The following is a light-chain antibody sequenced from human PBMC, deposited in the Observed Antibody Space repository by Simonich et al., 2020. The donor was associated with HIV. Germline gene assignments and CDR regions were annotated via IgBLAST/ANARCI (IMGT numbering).Light chain of an antibody. CDR3: MQALQTPYT. CDR2: LGS. V-gene: IGKV2-28*01. Sequence: DIVMTQSPLSLPVTPDEPASISCRSSQSLLHSNGYNYLDWYLQKPGQSPQLLIYLGSNRASGVPDRFSGSGSGTDFTLKISRVEAEDVGVYYCMQALQTPYTFGQGTKLEIK. CDR1: QSLLHSNGYNY. J-gene: IGKJ2*01.